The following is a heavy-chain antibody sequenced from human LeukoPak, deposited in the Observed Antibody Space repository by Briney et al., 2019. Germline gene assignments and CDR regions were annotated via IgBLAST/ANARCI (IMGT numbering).Heavy chain of an antibody. CDR1: GFTFSSYS. J-gene: IGHJ4*02. Sequence: GGSLRLSCAASGFTFSSYSMNWVRQAPGKGLEWVSYISSSSSTIYYADSVKGRFTISRDNAKNSLYLQMNSLRAGDTAVYYCARVQRDQKIDYWGQGTLVTVSS. CDR3: ARVQRDQKIDY. CDR2: ISSSSSTI. V-gene: IGHV3-48*01.